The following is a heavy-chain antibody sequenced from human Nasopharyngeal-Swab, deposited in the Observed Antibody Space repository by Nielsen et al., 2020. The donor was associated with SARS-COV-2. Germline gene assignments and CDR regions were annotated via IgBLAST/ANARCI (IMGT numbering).Heavy chain of an antibody. CDR1: GGSISSGSYY. Sequence: SETLSLTCTVSGGSISSGSYYWSWIRQPAGKGLEWIGRIYTSGSTNYNPSPKSRVTISVDTSKNQFSLKLSSVTAADTAVYYCARGRVVPAASRYGMDVWGQGTTVTVSS. D-gene: IGHD2-2*01. CDR2: IYTSGST. J-gene: IGHJ6*02. V-gene: IGHV4-61*02. CDR3: ARGRVVPAASRYGMDV.